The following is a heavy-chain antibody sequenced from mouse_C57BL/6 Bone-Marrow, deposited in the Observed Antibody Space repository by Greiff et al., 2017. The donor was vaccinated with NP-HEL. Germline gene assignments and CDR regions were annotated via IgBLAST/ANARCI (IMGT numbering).Heavy chain of an antibody. Sequence: EVKVVESGGGLVQPGGSLKLSCAASGFTFSDYYMYWVRQTPEKRLEWVAYISNGGGSTYYPDTVKGRFTISRDNAKNTLYLQMSRLKSEDTAMYYCARNWEGAMDYWGQGTSVTVSS. D-gene: IGHD4-1*01. CDR3: ARNWEGAMDY. V-gene: IGHV5-12*01. J-gene: IGHJ4*01. CDR2: ISNGGGST. CDR1: GFTFSDYY.